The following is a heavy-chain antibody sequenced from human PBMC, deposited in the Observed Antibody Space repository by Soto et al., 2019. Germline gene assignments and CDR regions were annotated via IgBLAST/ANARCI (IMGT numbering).Heavy chain of an antibody. J-gene: IGHJ4*02. CDR2: ISYDGTNK. V-gene: IGHV3-30*18. CDR1: GFTFSTYG. Sequence: GGSLRLSCAASGFTFSTYGMHWVRQAPGKGLEWVAVISYDGTNKFYADSVKGRFTISRDNSKNTLFLQMNSLRAEDAAVYYCAKEDSDSAPYYPVSPGFDYCGPGTLVTVSS. CDR3: AKEDSDSAPYYPVSPGFDY. D-gene: IGHD3-22*01.